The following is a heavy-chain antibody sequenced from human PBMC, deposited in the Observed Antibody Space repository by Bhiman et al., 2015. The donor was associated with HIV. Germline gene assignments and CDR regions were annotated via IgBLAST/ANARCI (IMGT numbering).Heavy chain of an antibody. D-gene: IGHD1-26*01. CDR3: ASDGPRDSGSAHYAFDI. CDR1: GFTFSSYW. Sequence: EVQLVESGGGLVQPGGSLRLSCAASGFTFSSYWMTWVRQAPGKGLEWVANIKQDGSEKYYVDSVKGRFTISRDNAKNSLYLQMNSLRAEDTAVYYCASDGPRDSGSAHYAFDIWGQGTMVTVSS. J-gene: IGHJ3*02. V-gene: IGHV3-7*01. CDR2: IKQDGSEK.